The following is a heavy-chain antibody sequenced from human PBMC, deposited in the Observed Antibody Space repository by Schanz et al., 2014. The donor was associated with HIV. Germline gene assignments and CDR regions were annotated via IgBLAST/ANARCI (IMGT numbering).Heavy chain of an antibody. Sequence: QVQLVQSGAEVKKPGASVKVSCKASGYTFINYDIHWVRQASGLGLEWMGGINPSSGGTNYAQKFQGRVTMTRDTSISTAYMELSGLRSDDTAVYFCARNEFRLLPFDFWGQGTLVTVSS. V-gene: IGHV1-2*02. CDR1: GYTFINYD. J-gene: IGHJ4*02. CDR2: INPSSGGT. CDR3: ARNEFRLLPFDF. D-gene: IGHD2-21*02.